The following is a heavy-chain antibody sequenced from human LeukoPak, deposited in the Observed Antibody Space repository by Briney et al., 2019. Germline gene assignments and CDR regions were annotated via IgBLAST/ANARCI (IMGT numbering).Heavy chain of an antibody. Sequence: GGSLRLSCAASGFTFSNYGMHWVRQAPGKGLEWVAVISFDGSNKYYADSVKGRFTISRDNSKNTLYLQMNSLRAEDTAVYYCAKSIVGATGDAFDIWGEGSMVSVSS. D-gene: IGHD1-26*01. J-gene: IGHJ3*02. V-gene: IGHV3-30*18. CDR1: GFTFSNYG. CDR3: AKSIVGATGDAFDI. CDR2: ISFDGSNK.